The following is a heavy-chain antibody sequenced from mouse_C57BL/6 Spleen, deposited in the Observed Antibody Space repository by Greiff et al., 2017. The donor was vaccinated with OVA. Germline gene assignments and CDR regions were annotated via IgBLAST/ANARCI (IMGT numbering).Heavy chain of an antibody. D-gene: IGHD1-1*01. CDR3: ARDNYYGSSYSY. Sequence: DVKLQESGPGLVKPSQSLSLTCSVTGYSITSGYYWNWIRQFPGNKLEWMGYISYDGSNNYNPSLKNRISITRDTSKNQFFLKLNSVTTEDTATYYCARDNYYGSSYSYWGQGTLVTVSA. CDR2: ISYDGSN. J-gene: IGHJ3*01. V-gene: IGHV3-6*01. CDR1: GYSITSGYY.